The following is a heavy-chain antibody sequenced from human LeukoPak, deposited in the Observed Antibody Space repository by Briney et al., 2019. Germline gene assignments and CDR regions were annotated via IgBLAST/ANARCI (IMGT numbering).Heavy chain of an antibody. V-gene: IGHV4-59*08. CDR1: GGSISSYY. CDR3: ACQGANWFDP. D-gene: IGHD3-16*01. J-gene: IGHJ5*02. Sequence: SETLSLTCTVSGGSISSYYWSWIRQPPGKGLEWIGYIYYSGSANYNPSLKSRVTISVDTSKNQFSLKLSSVTAADTAVYYCACQGANWFDPWGQGTLVTVSS. CDR2: IYYSGSA.